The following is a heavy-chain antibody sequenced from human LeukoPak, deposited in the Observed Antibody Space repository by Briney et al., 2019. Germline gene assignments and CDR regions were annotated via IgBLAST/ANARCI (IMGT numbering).Heavy chain of an antibody. J-gene: IGHJ5*02. V-gene: IGHV4-34*01. CDR2: IYYSGST. D-gene: IGHD2-2*01. CDR1: GGSFSGYY. CDR3: ARDQLYCSSSTCYQAFDP. Sequence: SETLSLTCAVYGGSFSGYYWSWIRQPPGKGLEWIGSIYYSGSTYYNPSLKSRVTISVDTSKNQFSLKLSSVTAADTAVYYCARDQLYCSSSTCYQAFDPWGQGTLVTVSS.